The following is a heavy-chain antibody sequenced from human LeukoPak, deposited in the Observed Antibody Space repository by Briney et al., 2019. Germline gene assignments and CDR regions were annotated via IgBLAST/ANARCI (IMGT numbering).Heavy chain of an antibody. J-gene: IGHJ4*02. V-gene: IGHV3-30*02. Sequence: GGSLRLSCAASGFTFSSYGMHWVRQAPGKGLEWVAFIYHDGSNKYYADSGKGRFTISRDNSKNTLYLQMNSLRAEDTAVYYCAKDRRSGSYWAPDYWGQGTLVTVSS. CDR2: IYHDGSNK. D-gene: IGHD1-26*01. CDR3: AKDRRSGSYWAPDY. CDR1: GFTFSSYG.